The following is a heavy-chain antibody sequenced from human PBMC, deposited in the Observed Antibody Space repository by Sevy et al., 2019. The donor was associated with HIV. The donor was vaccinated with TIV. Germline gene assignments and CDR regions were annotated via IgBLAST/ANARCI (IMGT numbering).Heavy chain of an antibody. J-gene: IGHJ3*02. CDR3: ARDSVTVSGIVPYALDI. CDR1: GFTFGSYW. Sequence: GGSLRLSCGASGFTFGSYWMHWVRQVPGKGLEWVSRISDDGRSTTYADSVRGRFTISRDNAKNTLYLQMNGLRADDTAVYYCARDSVTVSGIVPYALDIWGQGTMVTVSS. CDR2: ISDDGRST. D-gene: IGHD3-3*01. V-gene: IGHV3-74*01.